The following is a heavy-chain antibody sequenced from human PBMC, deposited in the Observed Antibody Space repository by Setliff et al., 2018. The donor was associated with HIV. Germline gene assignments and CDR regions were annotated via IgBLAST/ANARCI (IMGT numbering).Heavy chain of an antibody. Sequence: GVLRLSCAASGFTFSGYWMHWVRQAPGKGLVWVSRINSDGSSTTYADSVKGRFTISRDNAKNTLYLQMNSLRAEDTAVYYCARGGSNSWSPFDYWGQGTLVTVSS. D-gene: IGHD6-13*01. J-gene: IGHJ4*02. CDR2: INSDGSST. V-gene: IGHV3-74*01. CDR3: ARGGSNSWSPFDY. CDR1: GFTFSGYW.